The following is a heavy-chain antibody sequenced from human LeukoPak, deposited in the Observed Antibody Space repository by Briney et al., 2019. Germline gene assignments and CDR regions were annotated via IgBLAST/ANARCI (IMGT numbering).Heavy chain of an antibody. V-gene: IGHV3-43*02. CDR2: IHADGGRT. CDR1: GFAFADYA. CDR3: AKWDFFGDYFSFDP. J-gene: IGHJ5*02. D-gene: IGHD4-17*01. Sequence: GGSLRLSCAASGFAFADYAMHWVRQIPGKGLECVAHIHADGGRTFYADSVKGRFTVSRDNPNNSLLLQMNSLRVEDTALYFCAKWDFFGDYFSFDPRGQGTRVTVSS.